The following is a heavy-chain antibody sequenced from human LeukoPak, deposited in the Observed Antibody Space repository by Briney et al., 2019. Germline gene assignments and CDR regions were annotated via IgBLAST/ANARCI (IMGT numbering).Heavy chain of an antibody. CDR1: GYTFTSYG. CDR2: INAYNGYT. Sequence: GASVKVSCKASGYTFTSYGITWVRQAPGQGLEWMGWINAYNGYTNYAQKLQGRVLMTTDTSTSTAYMELRSLRSDDTAVYYCARSESTYYYDISGYLSDPWGQGTLVTVSS. D-gene: IGHD3-22*01. CDR3: ARSESTYYYDISGYLSDP. V-gene: IGHV1-18*01. J-gene: IGHJ5*02.